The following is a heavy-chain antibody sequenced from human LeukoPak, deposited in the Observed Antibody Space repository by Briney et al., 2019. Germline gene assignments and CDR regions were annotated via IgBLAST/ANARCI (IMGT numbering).Heavy chain of an antibody. CDR2: IYYSGST. V-gene: IGHV4-59*01. CDR1: GGSISSYY. J-gene: IGHJ5*02. D-gene: IGHD2-15*01. Sequence: SETLSLTCTVSGGSISSYYWSWLRQPPGKGLEWIGYIYYSGSTNYNPSLTSRVTISVDTSKNRFSLKLSSVTAADTAVYYCARGVCSGGSCRNWFDPWGQGTLVTVSS. CDR3: ARGVCSGGSCRNWFDP.